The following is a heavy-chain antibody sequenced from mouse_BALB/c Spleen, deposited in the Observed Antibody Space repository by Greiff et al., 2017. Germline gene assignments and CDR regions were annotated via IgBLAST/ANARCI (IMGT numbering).Heavy chain of an antibody. CDR1: GFNIKDYY. CDR3: NAWGTTVVANAMDY. V-gene: IGHV14-4*02. D-gene: IGHD1-1*01. Sequence: VQLKESGAELVRSGASVKLSCTASGFNIKDYYMHWVKQRPEQGLEWIGWIDPENGDTEYAPKFQGKATMTADTSSNTAYLQLSSLTSEDTAVYYCNAWGTTVVANAMDYWGQGTSVTVSS. J-gene: IGHJ4*01. CDR2: IDPENGDT.